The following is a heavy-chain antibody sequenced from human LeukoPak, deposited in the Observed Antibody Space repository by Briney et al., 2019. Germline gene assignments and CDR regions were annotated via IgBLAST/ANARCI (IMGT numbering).Heavy chain of an antibody. J-gene: IGHJ4*02. V-gene: IGHV1-18*01. Sequence: GASVKVSCKTSVYTFTNYGISWVRQAPGQGLEWMGWISGYNGNPRYAQKVQGRVTMTTDTSTNTAYMEVNSLRSDDTAIYYCARDPSLAVAGIRLFDYWGQGTLVIVSS. CDR1: VYTFTNYG. CDR3: ARDPSLAVAGIRLFDY. CDR2: ISGYNGNP. D-gene: IGHD6-19*01.